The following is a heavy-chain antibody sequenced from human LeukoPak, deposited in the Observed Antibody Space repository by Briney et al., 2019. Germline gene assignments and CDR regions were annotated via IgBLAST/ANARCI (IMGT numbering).Heavy chain of an antibody. Sequence: SGGSLRLSCAASGFTFSSYAMSWVRQAPGKGLEWVSAISGGGGGTFYADSVKGRFTISRDNPKNTLYLQMNSLRAEDTAVYYCAKDLGGKPYYYYGMDVWGQGTTVTVSS. CDR2: ISGGGGGT. J-gene: IGHJ6*02. CDR3: AKDLGGKPYYYYGMDV. V-gene: IGHV3-23*01. CDR1: GFTFSSYA.